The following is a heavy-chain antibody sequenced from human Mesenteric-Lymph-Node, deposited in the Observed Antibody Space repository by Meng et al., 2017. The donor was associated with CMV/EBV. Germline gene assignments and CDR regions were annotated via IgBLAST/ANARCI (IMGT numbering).Heavy chain of an antibody. CDR1: GSSISSNNAG. CDR2: TYYRSESYN. D-gene: IGHD2/OR15-2a*01. V-gene: IGHV6-1*01. CDR3: AYFGDLPPHW. J-gene: IGHJ4*02. Sequence: QKQLQTSGPGLAKSSQTLSVTCTVSGSSISSNNAGWDWIRQSPSRGLEWLGRTYYRSESYNDYAVTVKSRISVHLDTSKNQLSLNLTFVTPEDTDVYYCAYFGDLPPHWWGQGTLVTVSS.